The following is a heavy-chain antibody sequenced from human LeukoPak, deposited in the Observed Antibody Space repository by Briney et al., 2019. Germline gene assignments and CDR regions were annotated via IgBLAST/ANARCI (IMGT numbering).Heavy chain of an antibody. V-gene: IGHV3-9*01. J-gene: IGHJ6*01. CDR2: IYWNSGRT. CDR1: GFTFHNHA. Sequence: GTSLRLSCVASGFTFHNHAMHWVRQGPEKGLEWVSGIYWNSGRTGYADSVRGRFTTSRDIAKNSVYLEMNSLRADDTALYYCTKDILPGGADVWGQGTTVTVSS. CDR3: TKDILPGGADV. D-gene: IGHD4-17*01.